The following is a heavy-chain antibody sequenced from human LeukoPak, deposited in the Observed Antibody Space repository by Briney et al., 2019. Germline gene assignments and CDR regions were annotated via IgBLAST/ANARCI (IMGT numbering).Heavy chain of an antibody. CDR2: IRPDGGER. Sequence: GGSLRLSCAASGFTFSNYWMSWVRQAPGKGLEWVANIRPDGGERNYVDSVKGRFTISRDNGKNSPYLQMHSLRAEDTAVYDCARDVVGALDYWGQGTLVTVSS. CDR1: GFTFSNYW. J-gene: IGHJ4*02. D-gene: IGHD1-26*01. V-gene: IGHV3-7*01. CDR3: ARDVVGALDY.